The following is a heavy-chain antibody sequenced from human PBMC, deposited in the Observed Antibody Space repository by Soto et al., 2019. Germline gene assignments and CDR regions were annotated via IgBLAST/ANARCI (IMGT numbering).Heavy chain of an antibody. CDR1: GFTFSGYA. V-gene: IGHV3-30-3*01. CDR3: ARDYYDSTGYFDY. D-gene: IGHD3-22*01. Sequence: QVQLVESGGGVVQPGRSLRLSCAASGFTFSGYAMHWVRQAPGKGLEWVAFISYDGSKKYYADSVKGRFTISRDNSKNTPYLQMNSLIAEDTAVYYCARDYYDSTGYFDYWCQGTLVTVSS. CDR2: ISYDGSKK. J-gene: IGHJ4*02.